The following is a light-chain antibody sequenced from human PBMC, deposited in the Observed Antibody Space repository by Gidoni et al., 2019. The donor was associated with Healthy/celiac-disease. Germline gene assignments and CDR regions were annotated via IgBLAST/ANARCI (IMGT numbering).Light chain of an antibody. CDR1: QGISSY. CDR2: AAS. CDR3: QQYYSYPPKT. J-gene: IGKJ2*01. V-gene: IGKV1-8*01. Sequence: AIRMTQSPSSFSASTGDRVTITCRASQGISSYLAWYQQKPGKAPKLLIYAASTLQSGVPSRFSGSGSGTDFTLTISCLQSEDFATYYCQQYYSYPPKTFGQXTKLEIK.